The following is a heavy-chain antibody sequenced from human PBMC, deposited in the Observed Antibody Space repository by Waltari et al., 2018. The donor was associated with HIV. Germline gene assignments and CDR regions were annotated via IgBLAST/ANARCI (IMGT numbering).Heavy chain of an antibody. CDR3: ARGGCSGSTCYSKSFDL. Sequence: QVQLVQSGAEMKMPESSVKVSCKASGGTFSSYTISWVRQAPGQGLEWMGGIVPKFGTGNYAQKFQGRFTITADESTSTVYLELSSLRSEDTAVYHCARGGCSGSTCYSKSFDLWGQGTMVTVS. CDR2: IVPKFGTG. V-gene: IGHV1-69*01. D-gene: IGHD2-15*01. CDR1: GGTFSSYT. J-gene: IGHJ3*01.